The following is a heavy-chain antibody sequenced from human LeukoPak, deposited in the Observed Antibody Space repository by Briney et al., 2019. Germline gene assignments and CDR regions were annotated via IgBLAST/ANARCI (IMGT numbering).Heavy chain of an antibody. CDR3: ARGVVVDY. D-gene: IGHD2-15*01. Sequence: PGGSLRLSCAASEFTFSDYYMSRIRQAPGKGLEWVSYISSSGSTTYYADSVKGRFAISRDNAKNSLYLQMSSLSAEDTAVYYCARGVVVDYWGQGTLVTVSS. V-gene: IGHV3-11*04. J-gene: IGHJ4*02. CDR1: EFTFSDYY. CDR2: ISSSGSTT.